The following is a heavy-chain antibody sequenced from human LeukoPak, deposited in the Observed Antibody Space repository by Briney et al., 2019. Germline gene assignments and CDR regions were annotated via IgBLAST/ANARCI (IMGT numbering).Heavy chain of an antibody. D-gene: IGHD4-17*01. CDR2: INPNSGDT. J-gene: IGHJ4*02. CDR1: GYTFTGYY. Sequence: ASVKVSCKASGYTFTGYYMHWVRQAPGQGLEWMGWINPNSGDTNYAQKFQGRVTMTRDTSISTAYMELSRLKSDDTAVYYCARAYGYYDPFDYWGQGTLVTVSS. CDR3: ARAYGYYDPFDY. V-gene: IGHV1-2*02.